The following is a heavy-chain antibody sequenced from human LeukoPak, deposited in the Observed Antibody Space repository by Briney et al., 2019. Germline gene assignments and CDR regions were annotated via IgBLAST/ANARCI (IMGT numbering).Heavy chain of an antibody. CDR3: ARDQIAARPDEFDP. CDR2: ISSSGSNV. CDR1: GFTFSDSY. D-gene: IGHD6-6*01. Sequence: GGSLRLSCAASGFTFSDSYMSWIRRAPGEGVEWVSYISSSGSNVYYADSVKGRFTISRDNAKNSLYLQMNRLTAEDTAVYYCARDQIAARPDEFDPWGQGTLVTVSS. J-gene: IGHJ5*02. V-gene: IGHV3-11*01.